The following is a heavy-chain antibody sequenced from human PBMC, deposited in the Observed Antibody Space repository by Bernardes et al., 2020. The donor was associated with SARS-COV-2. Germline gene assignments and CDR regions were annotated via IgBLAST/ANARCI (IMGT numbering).Heavy chain of an antibody. V-gene: IGHV3-23*01. CDR1: GFTFRSYA. Sequence: GSLLPSCAASGFTFRSYAMSWVRQAPGQGLEWVSTISGSGGRTYYADSVKGRFTIPRDNSKNTLYLQMNSLRAEDTAVYYCASPLGITAAGTISDYWGQGTLVTVSS. D-gene: IGHD6-13*01. J-gene: IGHJ4*02. CDR3: ASPLGITAAGTISDY. CDR2: ISGSGGRT.